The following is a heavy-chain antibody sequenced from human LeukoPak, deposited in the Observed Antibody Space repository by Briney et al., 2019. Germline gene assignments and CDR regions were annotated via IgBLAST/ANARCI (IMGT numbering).Heavy chain of an antibody. Sequence: GGSLRLSCAASGFTFSNYAMSWVRQAPGKGLEWVSGISGSGGSTYYADSVKGRFTISRDNSKNTLYLQMNSLTDEDTAVYYCTKKWGVGTTTLDYFDYWGQGTLVTVSS. V-gene: IGHV3-23*01. CDR3: TKKWGVGTTTLDYFDY. D-gene: IGHD1-26*01. CDR2: ISGSGGST. CDR1: GFTFSNYA. J-gene: IGHJ4*02.